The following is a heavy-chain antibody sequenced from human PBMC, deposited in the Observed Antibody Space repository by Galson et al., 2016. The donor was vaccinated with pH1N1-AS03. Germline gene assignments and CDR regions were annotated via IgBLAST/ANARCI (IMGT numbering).Heavy chain of an antibody. CDR1: GFTFSGYT. D-gene: IGHD6-13*01. Sequence: SLRLSCAASGFTFSGYTMSWVRQAPGKGLEWVSFISSSSTYIYYADSLKGRFTISRDNAKNSLYLQMNSLRVEDTAVYYCARDDSSSWDRYYYYGMDVWGQGTTVTVPS. CDR2: ISSSSTYI. CDR3: ARDDSSSWDRYYYYGMDV. V-gene: IGHV3-21*01. J-gene: IGHJ6*02.